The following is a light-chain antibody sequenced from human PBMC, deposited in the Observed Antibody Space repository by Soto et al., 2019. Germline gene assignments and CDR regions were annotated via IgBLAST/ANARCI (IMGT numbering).Light chain of an antibody. CDR2: EVN. CDR1: SSDVGSYNF. CDR3: NSYAGSNTYI. J-gene: IGLJ1*01. V-gene: IGLV2-8*01. Sequence: QSVLTQPPSASGSPGQSVTISCTGTSSDVGSYNFVSWYQHHPGKAPKLIIYEVNKRPSGVLNRFSGSKSGSTASLTVSGLQTEDEADYYCNSYAGSNTYIFGTGTKVTVL.